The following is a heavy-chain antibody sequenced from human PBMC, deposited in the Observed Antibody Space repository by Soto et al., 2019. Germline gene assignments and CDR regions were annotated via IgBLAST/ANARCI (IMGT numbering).Heavy chain of an antibody. CDR1: GGSISSGDYY. Sequence: QVQLQESGPGLVKPSQTLSLTCTVSGGSISSGDYYWSWIRQPPGKGLEWIGYIYYSGSTYYNPSLKSRVTISVDTSKNQFSLKLSSVAAADTAVYYWARESYYYDSSGYYYFDYWGQGTLVTVSS. J-gene: IGHJ4*02. D-gene: IGHD3-22*01. CDR2: IYYSGST. CDR3: ARESYYYDSSGYYYFDY. V-gene: IGHV4-30-4*01.